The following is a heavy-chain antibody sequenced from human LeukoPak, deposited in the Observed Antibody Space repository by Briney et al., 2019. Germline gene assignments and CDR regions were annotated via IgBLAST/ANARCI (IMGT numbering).Heavy chain of an antibody. Sequence: SETLSLTCTVSGGSISSSSYYWGWIRQPPGKGLEWIGSIYYGVSTYYNPSLKSRVTISVDTSKKQFSLKLTSVTAADTAVYYCARSDNYDSSGPLGYWGQGTLVTVSS. CDR3: ARSDNYDSSGPLGY. D-gene: IGHD3-22*01. V-gene: IGHV4-39*07. CDR1: GGSISSSSYY. CDR2: IYYGVST. J-gene: IGHJ4*02.